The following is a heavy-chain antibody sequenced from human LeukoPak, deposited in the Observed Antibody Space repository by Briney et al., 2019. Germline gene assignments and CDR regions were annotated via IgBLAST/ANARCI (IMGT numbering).Heavy chain of an antibody. V-gene: IGHV1-2*02. CDR1: GYTFTGYY. D-gene: IGHD2-2*01. CDR3: ARASPLQVVVPEFDP. Sequence: ASVKVSCKASGYTFTGYYMHWVRQAPGQGLEWMGWIDPNSGGTNYAQKFQGRVTMTRDTSISTAYMELSRLRSDDTAVYYCARASPLQVVVPEFDPWGQGTLVTVSS. CDR2: IDPNSGGT. J-gene: IGHJ5*02.